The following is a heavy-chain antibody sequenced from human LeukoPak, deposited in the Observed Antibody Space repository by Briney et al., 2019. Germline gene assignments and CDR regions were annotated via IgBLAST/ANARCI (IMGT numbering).Heavy chain of an antibody. CDR2: IYYSGST. CDR1: GGSVSSGSYY. J-gene: IGHJ6*04. V-gene: IGHV4-61*01. CDR3: AREGAGSGSFEDYYYYGMDV. D-gene: IGHD3-10*01. Sequence: SETLSLTCTVSGGSVSSGSYYWSWIRQPPGKGLEWIGYIYYSGSTNYNPSLKSRVTISVDTSKNQFSLKLSPVTAADTAVYYCAREGAGSGSFEDYYYYGMDVWGKGTTVTVSS.